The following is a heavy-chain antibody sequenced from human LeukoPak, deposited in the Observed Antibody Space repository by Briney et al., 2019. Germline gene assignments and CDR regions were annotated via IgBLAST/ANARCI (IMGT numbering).Heavy chain of an antibody. CDR1: GFKFSSYW. D-gene: IGHD5-24*01. Sequence: GGSLRLSCAVSGFKFSSYWMNWVRQVPGKGLMWVAHINTNGDSANYADSVKGRFTISRDNAKSTLSLQMNSLRAEDTAIYYCVRDNAYTFDYWGQGILVTVSS. CDR2: INTNGDSA. CDR3: VRDNAYTFDY. J-gene: IGHJ4*02. V-gene: IGHV3-74*01.